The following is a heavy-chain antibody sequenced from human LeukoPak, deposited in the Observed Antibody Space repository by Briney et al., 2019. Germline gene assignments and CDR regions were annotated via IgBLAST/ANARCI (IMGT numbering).Heavy chain of an antibody. CDR3: VKELTAATIPTFFDY. CDR1: GFSFDDYA. CDR2: ISGDGIT. V-gene: IGHV3-43*02. Sequence: PGGSLRLSCAASGFSFDDYAMHWVRQAPGKGLEWVSLISGDGITYYADSAKGRFTIPRDNSKNSLYLQMNSLRREDTALYYCVKELTAATIPTFFDYWGQGTLVTVST. D-gene: IGHD5-12*01. J-gene: IGHJ4*02.